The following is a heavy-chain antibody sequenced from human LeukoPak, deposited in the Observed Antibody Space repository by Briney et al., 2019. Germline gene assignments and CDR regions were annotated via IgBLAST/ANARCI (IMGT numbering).Heavy chain of an antibody. CDR2: ISSSSSYI. V-gene: IGHV3-21*04. CDR1: GFTFSSYS. CDR3: ASGTGSGYYFALISAFDI. D-gene: IGHD3-22*01. J-gene: IGHJ3*02. Sequence: PGGSLRLSCAASGFTFSSYSMNWVRQAPGKGLEWVSSISSSSSYIYYADSVKGRFTISRDNAKNTLYLQMNSLRAEDTAVYYCASGTGSGYYFALISAFDIWGQGTMVTVSS.